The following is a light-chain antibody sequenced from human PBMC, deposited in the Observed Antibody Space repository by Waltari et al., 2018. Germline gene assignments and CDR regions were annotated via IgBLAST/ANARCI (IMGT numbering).Light chain of an antibody. CDR3: QTGGHGTWV. J-gene: IGLJ3*02. Sequence: QLVVTQSPSASPSLGPSVKLTCTLSSGHSSNIIAWLQQQPEKGPSYLMKVKSDGSHRRGDEIPARVSVSSSGAERYLTISSLRAEDEADYYCQTGGHGTWVFGGGTKLTVL. CDR2: VKSDGSH. CDR1: SGHSSNI. V-gene: IGLV4-69*01.